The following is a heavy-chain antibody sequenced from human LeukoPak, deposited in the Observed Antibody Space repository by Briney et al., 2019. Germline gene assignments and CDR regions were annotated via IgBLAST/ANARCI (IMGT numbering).Heavy chain of an antibody. CDR2: ISAYNGNT. CDR3: ARVSVGDYYDSSGDY. D-gene: IGHD3-22*01. J-gene: IGHJ4*02. CDR1: GYTFTSYG. Sequence: ASVEVSCKASGYTFTSYGISWVRQAPGQGLEWMGWISAYNGNTNYAQKLQGRVTMTTDTSTSTAYMELRSLRSDDTAVYYCARVSVGDYYDSSGDYWGQGTLVTVSS. V-gene: IGHV1-18*01.